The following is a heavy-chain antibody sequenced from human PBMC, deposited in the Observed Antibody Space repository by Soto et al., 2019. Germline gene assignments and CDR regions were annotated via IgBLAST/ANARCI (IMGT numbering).Heavy chain of an antibody. CDR1: GFTFSSYC. V-gene: IGHV3-30*03. CDR2: ISYDGSNK. CDR3: AGWGYSSSWTKDY. D-gene: IGHD6-13*01. J-gene: IGHJ4*02. Sequence: QVQLVESGGGVVQPGRSLRLSCAASGFTFSSYCMHWVRQAPGKGLEWVAVISYDGSNKYYADSVKGRFTISRDNSKNTLYLQMNSLRAEDTAVYYCAGWGYSSSWTKDYWGQGTLVTVSS.